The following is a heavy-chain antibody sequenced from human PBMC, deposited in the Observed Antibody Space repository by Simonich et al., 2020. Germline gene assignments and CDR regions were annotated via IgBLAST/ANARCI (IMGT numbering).Heavy chain of an antibody. D-gene: IGHD3-16*01. CDR1: GGSFSGYY. CDR2: INHSGST. V-gene: IGHV4-34*01. CDR3: ARPLGIVWAFDI. J-gene: IGHJ3*02. Sequence: QVQLQQWGAGLLKPSETLSLTCAVYGGSFSGYYWSWIRQPPGKGLEWIGEINHSGSTTSNPSLKSRVTISVDTSKNQFSLKLSSVTAADTAVYYCARPLGIVWAFDIWGQGTMVTVSS.